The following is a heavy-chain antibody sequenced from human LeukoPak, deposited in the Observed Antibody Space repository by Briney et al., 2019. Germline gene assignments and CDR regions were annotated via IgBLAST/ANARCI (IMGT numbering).Heavy chain of an antibody. Sequence: SVTRCLTCTVSGGSISSYYLSWIRQPAGKGLEWIGRVYSRGITNYNPSLQSRLTLSIDTSRNQFSLKLTSVTAADTAVYYCARGRFCSSSICNGGDAFDIWGQGTMVIVSS. CDR3: ARGRFCSSSICNGGDAFDI. CDR1: GGSISSYY. V-gene: IGHV4-4*07. J-gene: IGHJ3*02. D-gene: IGHD2-2*01. CDR2: VYSRGIT.